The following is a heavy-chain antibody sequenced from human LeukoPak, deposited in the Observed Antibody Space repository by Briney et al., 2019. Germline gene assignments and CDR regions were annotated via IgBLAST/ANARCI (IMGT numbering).Heavy chain of an antibody. CDR2: IGGDGYTI. D-gene: IGHD4-23*01. CDR1: GFTFSDLY. CDR3: ARVGGNSDHDY. J-gene: IGHJ4*02. Sequence: GGSLRLSCAASGFTFSDLYMSWIRQAPGQGLEWVAYIGGDGYTIYYADSVKGRFTISRDNANNSLYLQMNSLRAEDTAVYYCARVGGNSDHDYWGQGTLVTVSS. V-gene: IGHV3-11*01.